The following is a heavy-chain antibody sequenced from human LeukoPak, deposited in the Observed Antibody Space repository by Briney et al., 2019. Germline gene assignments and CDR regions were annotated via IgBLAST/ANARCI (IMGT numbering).Heavy chain of an antibody. Sequence: GRSLRLSCAASGFTFSSYEMNWVRQAPGKGLEWVSYISSSGSTIYYADSVKGRFAISRDNAKNSLYLQMNSLRAEDTAVYYCARLLYYGMDVWGQGTTVTVSS. J-gene: IGHJ6*02. CDR2: ISSSGSTI. CDR3: ARLLYYGMDV. CDR1: GFTFSSYE. V-gene: IGHV3-48*03.